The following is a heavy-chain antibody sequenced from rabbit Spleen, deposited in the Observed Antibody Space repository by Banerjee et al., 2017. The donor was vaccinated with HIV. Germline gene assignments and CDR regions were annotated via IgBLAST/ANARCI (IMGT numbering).Heavy chain of an antibody. Sequence: QSLEESGGGLVQPEGSLTLTCTASGFSFSSRYYMCWVRQAPGKGLEWIGCVGSGATGNTYYASWAKGRFTISRTSSTTVTLRMTSLTAADRATYFCARDLVGVIGWNFYLWGPGTLVTVS. V-gene: IGHV1S40*01. CDR3: ARDLVGVIGWNFYL. D-gene: IGHD1-1*01. CDR2: VGSGATGNT. CDR1: GFSFSSRYY. J-gene: IGHJ4*01.